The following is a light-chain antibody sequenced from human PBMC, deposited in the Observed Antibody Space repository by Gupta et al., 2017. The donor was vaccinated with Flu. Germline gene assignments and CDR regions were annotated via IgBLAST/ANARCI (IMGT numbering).Light chain of an antibody. CDR2: WAS. CDR1: QSVLYSTNNKNY. V-gene: IGKV4-1*01. Sequence: DIVMTQSPDSLAVSLGERATINCKSSQSVLYSTNNKNYLAWYQQKPGQPPKLLIYWASTRESGVPDRFSGSGSGTDFTLTISILHAEDVAVYCCQQYYSTPQTFGQGTKVEIK. J-gene: IGKJ1*01. CDR3: QQYYSTPQT.